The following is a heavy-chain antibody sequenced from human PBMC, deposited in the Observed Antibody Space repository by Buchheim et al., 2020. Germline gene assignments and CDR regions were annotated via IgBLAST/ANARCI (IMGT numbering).Heavy chain of an antibody. Sequence: VESGGGVVQPGRSLRLSCAASGVTFRTYGMHWVRQAPGKGLEWVSVISYDESQTFYADSVKGRFSISRDNSNNILYLQMNSLRVEDTAVYFCAKDRGNDHLFDSWGQGTL. CDR2: ISYDESQT. CDR3: AKDRGNDHLFDS. V-gene: IGHV3-30*18. CDR1: GVTFRTYG. D-gene: IGHD3-10*01. J-gene: IGHJ4*02.